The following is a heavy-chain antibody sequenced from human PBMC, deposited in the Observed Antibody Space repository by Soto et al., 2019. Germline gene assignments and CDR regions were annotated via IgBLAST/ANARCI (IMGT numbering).Heavy chain of an antibody. Sequence: QVQLQESGPGLVKTSETLSLTCTVSGGSIGTFYWNWIRQAPGKGLEWIGYIYYTGKTNSNPSLKSRVIISVDTSQNQFALKLNSVTATDTAVYYSARGQLLEYEVFNAWGQGIAVSVSS. CDR1: GGSIGTFY. CDR2: IYYTGKT. V-gene: IGHV4-59*01. J-gene: IGHJ3*01. D-gene: IGHD3-10*01. CDR3: ARGQLLEYEVFNA.